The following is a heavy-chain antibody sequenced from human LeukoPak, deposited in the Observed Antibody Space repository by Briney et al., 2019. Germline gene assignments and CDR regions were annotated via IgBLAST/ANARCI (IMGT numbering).Heavy chain of an antibody. CDR1: GFTFSSYE. D-gene: IGHD2-21*01. Sequence: GRSLRLSCAASGFTFSSYEMNWVRQAPGKGLEWVSYISSSGSTIYYADSVKGRFIISRDNATNSLYLQMNSLRAEDTAVYYCARDRLGSGYWGQGTLVTVSS. CDR3: ARDRLGSGY. CDR2: ISSSGSTI. J-gene: IGHJ4*02. V-gene: IGHV3-48*03.